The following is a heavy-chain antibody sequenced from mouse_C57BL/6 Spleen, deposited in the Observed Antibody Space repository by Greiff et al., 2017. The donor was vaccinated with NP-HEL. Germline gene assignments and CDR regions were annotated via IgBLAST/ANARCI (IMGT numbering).Heavy chain of an antibody. D-gene: IGHD1-1*01. V-gene: IGHV5-17*01. CDR1: GFTFSDYG. CDR3: ARLNYYGTYYAMDY. Sequence: EVQRVESGGGLVKPGGSLKLSCAASGFTFSDYGMHWVRQAPEKGLEWVAYISSGSSTIYYADTVKGRFTISRDNAKNTLFLQMTSLRSEDTAMYYCARLNYYGTYYAMDYWGQGTSVTVSS. CDR2: ISSGSSTI. J-gene: IGHJ4*01.